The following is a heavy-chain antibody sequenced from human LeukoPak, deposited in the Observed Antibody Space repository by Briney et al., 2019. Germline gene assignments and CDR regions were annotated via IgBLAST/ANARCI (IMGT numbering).Heavy chain of an antibody. Sequence: GGSLRLSCAASGFTFSSYAMSWVRQAPGKGLEWVSAISGSGGSTYYADSVKGRFTISRDNSKNTLHLQMNSLRAEDTAVYYCARMIVVVNGYDYWGQGTLVTVSS. J-gene: IGHJ4*02. CDR3: ARMIVVVNGYDY. V-gene: IGHV3-23*01. CDR2: ISGSGGST. CDR1: GFTFSSYA. D-gene: IGHD3-22*01.